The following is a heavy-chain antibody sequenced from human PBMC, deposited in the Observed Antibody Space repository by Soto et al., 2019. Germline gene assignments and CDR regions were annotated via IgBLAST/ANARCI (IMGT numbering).Heavy chain of an antibody. CDR2: ISYDGSNK. CDR3: AKDSPTYDSSGYYYLGLCDS. Sequence: GGSLRLSCAASGCTCSSYGMHLVRQAPGKGLEWVAVISYDGSNKYYADSVKGRFTISRDNSKNTLYLQMNSLRAEDTAVYYCAKDSPTYDSSGYYYLGLCDSWGQGTLVTVS. V-gene: IGHV3-30*18. J-gene: IGHJ5*01. D-gene: IGHD3-22*01. CDR1: GCTCSSYG.